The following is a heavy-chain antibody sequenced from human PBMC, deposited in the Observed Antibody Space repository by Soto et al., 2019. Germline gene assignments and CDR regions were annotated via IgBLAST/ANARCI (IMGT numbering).Heavy chain of an antibody. CDR2: IYYSGST. V-gene: IGHV4-59*01. CDR3: ARDNHKLVPVSGYYYGMDV. Sequence: PSETLSLTCTVSGGSISSYYWSWIRQPPGKGLEWIGYIYYSGSTNYNPSLKSRVTISVDTSKNQFSLKLSSVTAADTAVYYCARDNHKLVPVSGYYYGMDVWGQGTTVTVSS. D-gene: IGHD6-13*01. J-gene: IGHJ6*02. CDR1: GGSISSYY.